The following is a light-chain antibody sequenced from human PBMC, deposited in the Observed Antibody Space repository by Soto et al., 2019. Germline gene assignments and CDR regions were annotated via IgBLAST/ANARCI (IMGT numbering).Light chain of an antibody. CDR2: EVS. V-gene: IGLV2-8*01. CDR1: SSDVGGYNS. CDR3: SSYAGSNKSV. J-gene: IGLJ1*01. Sequence: QSVVTQTASAYGLPRQSGSISCTGTSSDVGGYNSVSWYQQHPGKAPKLMIYEVSKRPSGVPDRFSGSKSGNTASLTVSGLQPEDEADYYCSSYAGSNKSVFGTGTKV.